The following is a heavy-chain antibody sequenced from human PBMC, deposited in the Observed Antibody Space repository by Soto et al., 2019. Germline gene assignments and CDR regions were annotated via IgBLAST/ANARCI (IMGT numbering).Heavy chain of an antibody. D-gene: IGHD2-8*01. V-gene: IGHV3-23*01. CDR1: GFTFSVHA. CDR2: FSGSDDST. J-gene: IGHJ3*01. CDR3: AKDKFNGAFDR. Sequence: EVQLLESGGGLVQPGGSLRLSCAASGFTFSVHAMSWVRQAPGKGLEWVSTFSGSDDSTDYADSVKGRFTITRDNSKNTLYLHMSSLRAEDTAIYYCAKDKFNGAFDRWGQGTMVTVSS.